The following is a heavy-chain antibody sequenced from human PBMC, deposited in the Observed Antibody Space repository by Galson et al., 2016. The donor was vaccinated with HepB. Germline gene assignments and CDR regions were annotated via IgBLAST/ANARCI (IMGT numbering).Heavy chain of an antibody. Sequence: SLRLSCAASGFTFSSYWMHWVRHEPGKGLVWVSRLNSDGSETNYADSVKGRFIISRDNAKNTVYLHLNSLRAEDTALYYCARGMRVIVYEIDFWGQGTTVTVSS. J-gene: IGHJ6*02. CDR3: ARGMRVIVYEIDF. D-gene: IGHD3-16*02. CDR1: GFTFSSYW. V-gene: IGHV3-74*01. CDR2: LNSDGSET.